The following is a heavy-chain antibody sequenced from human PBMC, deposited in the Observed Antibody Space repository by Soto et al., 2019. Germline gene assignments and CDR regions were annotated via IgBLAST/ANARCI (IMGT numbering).Heavy chain of an antibody. CDR3: ARGGFSGHV. D-gene: IGHD6-25*01. CDR2: MNPNSGNT. V-gene: IGHV1-8*01. Sequence: QVQLVQSGAEVKKPWASVKVSCKDSGYHFTSYDINWVRQALGQGREWMGWMNPNSGNTGYAQKFQGRVTMTRNTSRSTAYMELSRLRSEGTAVYYCARGGFSGHVWGQETTVTVSS. CDR1: GYHFTSYD. J-gene: IGHJ6*02.